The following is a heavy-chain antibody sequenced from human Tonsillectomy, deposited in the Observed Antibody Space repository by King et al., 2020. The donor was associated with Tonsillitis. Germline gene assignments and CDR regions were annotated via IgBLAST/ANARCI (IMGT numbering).Heavy chain of an antibody. Sequence: VQLVESGGGVVQPGGSLRLSCAASGFTFDDYAMHWVRQAPGKGLEWVSLISGDGGSTYYADSVKGRFTISRDNSKNSLYLQMNSLRTADTALYYCAKDKSLGSGHEYYFDYWGQGTLVTVSS. CDR3: AKDKSLGSGHEYYFDY. CDR1: GFTFDDYA. CDR2: ISGDGGST. V-gene: IGHV3-43*02. J-gene: IGHJ4*02. D-gene: IGHD5-12*01.